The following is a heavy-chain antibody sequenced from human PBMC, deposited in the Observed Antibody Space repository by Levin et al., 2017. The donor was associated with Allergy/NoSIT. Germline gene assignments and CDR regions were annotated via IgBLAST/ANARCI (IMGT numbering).Heavy chain of an antibody. Sequence: GGSLRLSCKASGYTFTSYYMHWVRQAPGQGLEWMGIINPSGGSTSYAQKFQGRVTMTRDTSTSTVYMELSSLRSEDTAVYYCARGRGYGGNPGYWGQGTLVTVSS. CDR3: ARGRGYGGNPGY. D-gene: IGHD4-23*01. V-gene: IGHV1-46*01. J-gene: IGHJ4*02. CDR2: INPSGGST. CDR1: GYTFTSYY.